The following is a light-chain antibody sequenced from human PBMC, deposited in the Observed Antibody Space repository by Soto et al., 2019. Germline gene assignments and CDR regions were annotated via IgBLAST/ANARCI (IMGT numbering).Light chain of an antibody. CDR3: QQQGT. CDR2: AAS. V-gene: IGKV3-20*01. J-gene: IGKJ2*01. CDR1: EFLSSSY. Sequence: EIVLTQSLGSLSLSPGERASLSCRASEFLSSSYLVWYQQKPGQAPRLLIYAASRRATGIPDRFSGSGSATEYTLTINTLEPDDFAVYYCQQQGTFGQGTKLEIK.